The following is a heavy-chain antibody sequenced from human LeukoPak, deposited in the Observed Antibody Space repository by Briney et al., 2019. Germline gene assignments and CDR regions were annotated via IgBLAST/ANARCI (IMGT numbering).Heavy chain of an antibody. D-gene: IGHD3-9*01. V-gene: IGHV1-8*01. J-gene: IGHJ6*02. CDR1: GYTFTSYD. CDR2: MNPNSGNT. Sequence: ASVKVSCEASGYTFTSYDINWVRQATGQGLEWMGWMNPNSGNTGYAQKFQGRVTMTRNTSISTAYMELSSLRSEDTAVYYCARGVNYDILTGPYYYYGMDVWGQGTTVTVSS. CDR3: ARGVNYDILTGPYYYYGMDV.